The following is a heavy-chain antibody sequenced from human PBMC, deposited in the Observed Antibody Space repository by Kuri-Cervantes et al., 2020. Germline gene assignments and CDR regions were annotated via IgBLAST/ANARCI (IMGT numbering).Heavy chain of an antibody. CDR2: ISSSGSTI. D-gene: IGHD2-8*02. Sequence: GESLKISCASSGFTFSDYYMSWIRQAPGKGLEWVSYISSSGSTIYYADSVKRRFTISRDNAKNSLYLQMNSLRAEDTAVYYCASEEEDCTGRVCYSIFDYWGQGTLVTVSS. J-gene: IGHJ4*02. CDR3: ASEEEDCTGRVCYSIFDY. V-gene: IGHV3-11*01. CDR1: GFTFSDYY.